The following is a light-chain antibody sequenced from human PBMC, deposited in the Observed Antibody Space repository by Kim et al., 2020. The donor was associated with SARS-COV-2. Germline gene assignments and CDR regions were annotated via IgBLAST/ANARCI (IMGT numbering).Light chain of an antibody. Sequence: GQRVTISCSGSRSNIGSNTVNWYQHLPGTAPKVLMYTDNERPSGVPDRFSGSKSGTSASLVISALQSEDEADYYCAAWDDSLSGRVFGEGTQLTVL. CDR3: AAWDDSLSGRV. CDR1: RSNIGSNT. V-gene: IGLV1-44*01. J-gene: IGLJ3*02. CDR2: TDN.